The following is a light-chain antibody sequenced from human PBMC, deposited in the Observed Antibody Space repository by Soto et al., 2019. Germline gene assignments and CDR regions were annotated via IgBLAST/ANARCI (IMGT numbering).Light chain of an antibody. CDR2: GAS. CDR3: QQYGISSHT. V-gene: IGKV3-20*01. Sequence: EVVLTQSPGTLSLSPGERATLSCRASQSISSSYLAWYQQRPGQAPRLLIHGASSRAPGIPDRFSGSGSGTDFTLTISRLEPEDFAVYYCQQYGISSHTFGQGTKLEIK. J-gene: IGKJ2*01. CDR1: QSISSSY.